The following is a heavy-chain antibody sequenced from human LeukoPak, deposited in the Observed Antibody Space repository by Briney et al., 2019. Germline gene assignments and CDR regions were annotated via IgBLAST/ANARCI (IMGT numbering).Heavy chain of an antibody. J-gene: IGHJ4*02. Sequence: GRSLRLSCAASGFTFSSYGMHWVRQAPGKGLEWVAVIWYDGSNKYYADSVKGRFTISRDNSKNTLYLQTNSLRAEDTAVYYCARDSIEWLPDYWGQGTLVTVSS. D-gene: IGHD6-19*01. CDR2: IWYDGSNK. CDR1: GFTFSSYG. V-gene: IGHV3-33*01. CDR3: ARDSIEWLPDY.